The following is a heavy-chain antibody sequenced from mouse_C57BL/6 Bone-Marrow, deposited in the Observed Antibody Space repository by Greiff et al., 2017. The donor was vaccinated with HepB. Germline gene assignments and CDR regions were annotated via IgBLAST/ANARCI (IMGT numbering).Heavy chain of an antibody. J-gene: IGHJ1*03. CDR3: AREGGSSPWYFDV. V-gene: IGHV5-17*01. CDR1: GFTFSDYG. D-gene: IGHD1-1*01. Sequence: EVQLKESGGGLVKPGGSLKLSCAASGFTFSDYGMHWVRQAPEKGLEWVAYISSGSSTIYYADTVKGRFTISRDNAKNTLFLQMTSLRSEDTAMYYCAREGGSSPWYFDVWGTGTTVTVSS. CDR2: ISSGSSTI.